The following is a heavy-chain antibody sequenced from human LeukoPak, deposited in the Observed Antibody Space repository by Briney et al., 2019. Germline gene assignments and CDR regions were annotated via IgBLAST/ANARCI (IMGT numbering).Heavy chain of an antibody. CDR2: VIPILGTT. CDR3: ARDDGSATLGFDS. J-gene: IGHJ4*02. CDR1: GTTFSRSA. D-gene: IGHD1-26*01. V-gene: IGHV1-69*05. Sequence: SVKVSCKASGTTFSRSAISWVRQAPGQGLEWMGGVIPILGTTNCAQKFQDRVSITTDESTSTAYMEVSSLRSVDTAVYYCARDDGSATLGFDSWGQGTLVTVCS.